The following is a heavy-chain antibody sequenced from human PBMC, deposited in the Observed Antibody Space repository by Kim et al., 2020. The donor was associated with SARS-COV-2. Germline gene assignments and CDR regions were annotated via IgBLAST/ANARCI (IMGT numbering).Heavy chain of an antibody. J-gene: IGHJ1*01. CDR1: GFTFNNYA. Sequence: GGSLRLSCAASGFTFNNYAMSWVRQAPGKGLEWVSGIRDSGGSTKYADSVKGRFSXSRDNSKNTLYXPMDSLRAEDTAVYYCAKVTSGNRGWFEYFQHWGQGXXVTVSS. V-gene: IGHV3-23*01. CDR2: IRDSGGST. D-gene: IGHD6-19*01. CDR3: AKVTSGNRGWFEYFQH.